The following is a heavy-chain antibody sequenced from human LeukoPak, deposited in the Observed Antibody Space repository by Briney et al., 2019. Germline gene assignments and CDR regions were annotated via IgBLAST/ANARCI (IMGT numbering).Heavy chain of an antibody. CDR3: ARHVLGISDAFDI. J-gene: IGHJ3*02. D-gene: IGHD7-27*01. Sequence: SETLSLTCAVSGYSISSGYYWGWIRQPPGKGLERIGSIYHSGSTYYNPSLKSRVTISVDTSKNQFSLKLSSVTAADTAVYYCARHVLGISDAFDIWGQGTMVTVSS. CDR1: GYSISSGYY. V-gene: IGHV4-38-2*01. CDR2: IYHSGST.